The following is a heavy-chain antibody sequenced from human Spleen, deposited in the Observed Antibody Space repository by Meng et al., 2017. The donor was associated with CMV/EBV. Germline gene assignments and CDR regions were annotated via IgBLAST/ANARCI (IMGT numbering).Heavy chain of an antibody. CDR1: GGSFSGYY. Sequence: QVQLRQGGPGLLTTSETLSLTCAVYGGSFSGYYWSWIRQPPGKGLEWIGENNHSGSTNYNPSLKSRVTISVDTSKNQFSLKLSSVTAADTAVYYCASKQLALLDDWSQGTLVTVAS. D-gene: IGHD6-6*01. V-gene: IGHV4-34*01. CDR2: NNHSGST. CDR3: ASKQLALLDD. J-gene: IGHJ4*02.